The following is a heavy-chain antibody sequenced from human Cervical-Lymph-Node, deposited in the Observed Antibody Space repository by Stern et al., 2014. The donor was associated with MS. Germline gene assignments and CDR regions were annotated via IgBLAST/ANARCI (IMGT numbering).Heavy chain of an antibody. D-gene: IGHD3-22*01. CDR2: IDRDGSST. CDR1: GFAFSTYW. Sequence: EVQLVESGGGLVQPGGSLRLSCAASGFAFSTYWMYWVRKPSGKGLVWVSRIDRDGSSTSYADSVKGRFTTSRDNAKNTLYLQMNSLRAEDTAVYYCATKVVSGVDYWGQGTLVTVSS. V-gene: IGHV3-74*02. J-gene: IGHJ4*02. CDR3: ATKVVSGVDY.